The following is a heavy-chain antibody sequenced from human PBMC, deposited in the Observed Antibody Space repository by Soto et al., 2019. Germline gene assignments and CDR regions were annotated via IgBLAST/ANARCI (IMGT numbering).Heavy chain of an antibody. CDR2: SSYSGST. D-gene: IGHD3-10*01. CDR3: ARAPRGNYGYPSYFDY. CDR1: GASITTGNYY. V-gene: IGHV4-39*06. J-gene: IGHJ4*02. Sequence: SETLSLTCTVSGASITTGNYYWGWIRQPPGKGLEWIGSSSYSGSTYFNPSLKSRVTISVDTSKNQFPLKLSSVTAADTAVYYCARAPRGNYGYPSYFDYWGQGTLVTVSS.